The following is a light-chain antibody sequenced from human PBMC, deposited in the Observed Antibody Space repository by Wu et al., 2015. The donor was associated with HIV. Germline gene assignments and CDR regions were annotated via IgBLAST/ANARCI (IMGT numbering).Light chain of an antibody. CDR2: DTS. CDR3: QQRTNWLGT. V-gene: IGKV3-11*01. J-gene: IGKJ1*01. Sequence: EIVLTQSPATLSLSPGERATLSCRASQSLGSSLAWYQQKPGQAPRLLIHDTSFRAAGVPARFGGGGSATNFTLTITSLEPEDFAVYYCQQRTNWLGTFGQGTTVEVK. CDR1: QSLGSS.